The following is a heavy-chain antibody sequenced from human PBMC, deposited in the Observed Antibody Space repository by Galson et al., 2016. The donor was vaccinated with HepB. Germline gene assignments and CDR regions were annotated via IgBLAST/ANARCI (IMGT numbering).Heavy chain of an antibody. CDR3: ARNLRALDFPLACWFDP. Sequence: TLSLTCSISGGSISSGGYSWSWIRQTPGKALEWIGYIYSSGGTYYNPSFESRVTMSVDRSKSQFHPELTSVTAADTAVYYCARNLRALDFPLACWFDPWGQGILVTVSS. CDR1: GGSISSGGYS. V-gene: IGHV4-30-2*01. J-gene: IGHJ5*01. D-gene: IGHD3-9*01. CDR2: IYSSGGT.